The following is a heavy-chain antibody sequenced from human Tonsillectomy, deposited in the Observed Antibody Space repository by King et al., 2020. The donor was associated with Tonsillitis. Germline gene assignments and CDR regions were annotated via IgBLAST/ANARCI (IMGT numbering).Heavy chain of an antibody. CDR3: ARDPLRDQLLIDENYYYYGMDV. J-gene: IGHJ6*02. V-gene: IGHV1-69*12. CDR1: GGTFSSYA. Sequence: QLVQSGAEVKKPGSSVKVSCKASGGTFSSYAISWVRQAPGQGLEWMGGIIPIFGTANYAQKFQGRVTITADESTSTAYMELSSLRSEDTAVYYCARDPLRDQLLIDENYYYYGMDVWGQGTTVTVSS. D-gene: IGHD2-2*01. CDR2: IIPIFGTA.